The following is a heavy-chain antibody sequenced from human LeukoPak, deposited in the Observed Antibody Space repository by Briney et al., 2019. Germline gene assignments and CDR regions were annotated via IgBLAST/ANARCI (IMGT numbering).Heavy chain of an antibody. V-gene: IGHV4-34*01. D-gene: IGHD2-2*01. J-gene: IGHJ3*02. CDR1: GGSFSGYY. CDR3: ARGRRPAAIGAFDI. CDR2: INHSGST. Sequence: KPSETLSLTCAVYGGSFSGYYLSWIRQPPGKGLEWIGEINHSGSTNYNPSLKSRVTISVDTSKNQFSLKLSSVTAADTAVYYCARGRRPAAIGAFDIWGQGTMVTVSS.